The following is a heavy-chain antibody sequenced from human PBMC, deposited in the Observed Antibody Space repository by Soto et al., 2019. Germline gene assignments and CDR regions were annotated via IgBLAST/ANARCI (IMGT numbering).Heavy chain of an antibody. J-gene: IGHJ3*01. V-gene: IGHV3-72*01. CDR3: VIVKLGPQPLKALAA. CDR2: IKNNANSYAI. CDR1: GFTFSDHY. Sequence: PGGSLRLSCAASGFTFSDHYMDWVRQAPGKGLEWVARIKNNANSYAIEYAASVKGRFTISRDDSKNSLYLQMNSLRTEDTAIYYCVIVKLGPQPLKALAACGQGTMVTVSS. D-gene: IGHD7-27*01.